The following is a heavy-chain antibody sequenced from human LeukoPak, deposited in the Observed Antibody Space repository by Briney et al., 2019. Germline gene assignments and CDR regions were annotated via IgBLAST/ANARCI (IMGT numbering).Heavy chain of an antibody. CDR2: IRNVGNDK. CDR3: ARRRGYYDSSGYYFRLDFDY. V-gene: IGHV3-30*02. D-gene: IGHD3-22*01. Sequence: GGSLTLSCAASGFTFDCCGMHWVRQAPGKGLEWVAFIRNVGNDKYYADSVKGRFFISRDNSKNTLSLQMNSLRVEDTAVYYCARRRGYYDSSGYYFRLDFDYWGQGTLVTVSS. J-gene: IGHJ4*02. CDR1: GFTFDCCG.